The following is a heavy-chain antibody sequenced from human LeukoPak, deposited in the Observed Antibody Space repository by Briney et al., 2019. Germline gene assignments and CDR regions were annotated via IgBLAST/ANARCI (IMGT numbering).Heavy chain of an antibody. Sequence: GGSLRLSCAASGFTFSSYAMHWVRQAPGKGLEWVAVISYDGSNKYYADSVKGRFTISRDNSKNTLYLQMNSLRAEDTAVYYCAREVVGTTGTTKGYGMDVWGQGTTVTVSS. CDR2: ISYDGSNK. D-gene: IGHD1-1*01. CDR1: GFTFSSYA. CDR3: AREVVGTTGTTKGYGMDV. V-gene: IGHV3-30-3*01. J-gene: IGHJ6*02.